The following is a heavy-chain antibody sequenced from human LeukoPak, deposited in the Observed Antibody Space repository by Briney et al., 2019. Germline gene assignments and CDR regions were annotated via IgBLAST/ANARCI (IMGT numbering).Heavy chain of an antibody. CDR3: ARDSSPSGVLARIVVVVAATGWYFDL. J-gene: IGHJ2*01. V-gene: IGHV4-4*07. CDR2: IYTSGST. CDR1: GGSISSYY. Sequence: PSETLSLTCTVSGGSISSYYWSWIRQPAGKGLEWIGRIYTSGSTNYNPSLKSRVTISVNTSKNQFFLKLSSVTAADTAVYYCARDSSPSGVLARIVVVVAATGWYFDLCGRGTLVTVSS. D-gene: IGHD2-15*01.